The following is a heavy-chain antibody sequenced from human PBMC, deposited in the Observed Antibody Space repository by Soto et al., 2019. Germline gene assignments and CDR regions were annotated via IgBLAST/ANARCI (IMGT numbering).Heavy chain of an antibody. Sequence: LRLSCAASGFTFSSYAMQWVRQAPGKGLEWVAVISYDGSNKYYADSVKGRFTISRDNSKNTLYLQMNSLRAEDTAVYYCARDRPSNYCSSTSCSSYFDYWGQGTLVTVSS. J-gene: IGHJ4*02. D-gene: IGHD2-2*01. V-gene: IGHV3-30-3*01. CDR3: ARDRPSNYCSSTSCSSYFDY. CDR1: GFTFSSYA. CDR2: ISYDGSNK.